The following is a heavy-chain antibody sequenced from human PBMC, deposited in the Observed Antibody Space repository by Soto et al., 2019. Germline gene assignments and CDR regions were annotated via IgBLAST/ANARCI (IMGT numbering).Heavy chain of an antibody. Sequence: QVQLVESGGGVVQPGRSLRLSCAASGFTFSSYGMHWVRQAPGKGLEWVAVISYDGSNKYYADSVKGRFTISRDNSKNTLYLQMNSLRAEDTAVYYCAKTYFDLWGRGTLVTVSS. CDR2: ISYDGSNK. V-gene: IGHV3-30*18. CDR3: AKTYFDL. J-gene: IGHJ2*01. CDR1: GFTFSSYG.